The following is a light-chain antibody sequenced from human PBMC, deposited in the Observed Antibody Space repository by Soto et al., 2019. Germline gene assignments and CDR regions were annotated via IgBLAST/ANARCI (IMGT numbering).Light chain of an antibody. CDR3: QQYNNYWT. CDR1: QSISYW. CDR2: KAS. J-gene: IGKJ1*01. V-gene: IGKV1-5*03. Sequence: DIRMTQSPSTLSASVGDRVTITCRASQSISYWLAWYQQKPGKAPNLLIYKASSLGSGVPSRFSGSGSGTEFTLTISSLQPDDFATYYCQQYNNYWTFGQGTKVEIK.